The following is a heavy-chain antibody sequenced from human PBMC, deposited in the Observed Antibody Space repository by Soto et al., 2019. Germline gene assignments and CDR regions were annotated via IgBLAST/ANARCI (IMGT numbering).Heavy chain of an antibody. Sequence: QVQLVQSGAEVKKPGASVKVSCKASGYTFTSYDINWVRQATGQGLEWMGWMNPNSGNTSYAQKYPGRVTMTKNTSISTAYMELSSLRSEDTAVYYCASGPADYFDYWGQGTLVTVSS. V-gene: IGHV1-8*01. CDR3: ASGPADYFDY. CDR1: GYTFTSYD. CDR2: MNPNSGNT. J-gene: IGHJ4*02.